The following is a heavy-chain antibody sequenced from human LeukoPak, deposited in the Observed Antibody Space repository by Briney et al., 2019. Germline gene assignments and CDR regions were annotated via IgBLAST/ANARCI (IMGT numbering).Heavy chain of an antibody. J-gene: IGHJ3*02. CDR1: GFTFSSYA. D-gene: IGHD2-2*01. Sequence: GGSLKLSCAASGFTFSSYAMSWVRQAPGKGLEWVSAISGSGGSTYYADSVKGRFTISRDNSKNTLYLQMNSLRAEDTAVYYCARVYCSSTSCSRIHRDAFDIWGQGTMVTVSS. CDR3: ARVYCSSTSCSRIHRDAFDI. V-gene: IGHV3-23*01. CDR2: ISGSGGST.